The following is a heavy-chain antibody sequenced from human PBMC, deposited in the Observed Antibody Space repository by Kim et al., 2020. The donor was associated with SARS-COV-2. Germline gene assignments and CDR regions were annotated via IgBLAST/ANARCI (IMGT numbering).Heavy chain of an antibody. Sequence: SETLSLTCIVSGGSISSNSYHWCWIRQPPGKGLEWIGSIYYSGSTYYNPSLKSRVTISVDTSKNQFSLKPSSVTAADTAVYYCARHQPLVAGSTNFDYWG. J-gene: IGHJ4*01. CDR1: GGSISSNSYH. D-gene: IGHD6-19*01. CDR2: IYYSGST. CDR3: ARHQPLVAGSTNFDY. V-gene: IGHV4-39*01.